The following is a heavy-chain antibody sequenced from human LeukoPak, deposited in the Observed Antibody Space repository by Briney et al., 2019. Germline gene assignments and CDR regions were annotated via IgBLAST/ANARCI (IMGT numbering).Heavy chain of an antibody. CDR2: ISSSSSYI. V-gene: IGHV3-21*01. D-gene: IGHD6-19*01. CDR1: GFTFSSNA. Sequence: PGGSLRLSCAASGFTFSSNAMSWVRHSPGKGLEWVSSISSSSSYIYYADSVKGRFTISRDNAKNSRYQQMNSLRGEDMAVYYCARDPWGMLVVEVAGFGYWGQGTLVTVPS. CDR3: ARDPWGMLVVEVAGFGY. J-gene: IGHJ4*02.